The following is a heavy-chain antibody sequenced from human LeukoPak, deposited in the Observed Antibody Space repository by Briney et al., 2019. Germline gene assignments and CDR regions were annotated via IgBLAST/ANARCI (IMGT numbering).Heavy chain of an antibody. CDR2: ISASGGST. CDR1: GFTFSSYA. D-gene: IGHD6-19*01. Sequence: GGSLRLSCAASGFTFSSYAMSWVRQAPGKGLEWVSAISASGGSTYYADSVKGRFTISRDNSKNTLFLQMNSLRAEDTAVYHCAKDHSSGWPYCFPYWGQGTLVTVSS. V-gene: IGHV3-23*01. J-gene: IGHJ4*02. CDR3: AKDHSSGWPYCFPY.